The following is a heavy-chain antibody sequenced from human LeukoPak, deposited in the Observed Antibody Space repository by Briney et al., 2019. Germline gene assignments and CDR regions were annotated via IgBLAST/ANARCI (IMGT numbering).Heavy chain of an antibody. V-gene: IGHV3-7*01. J-gene: IGHJ4*02. Sequence: PGGSLRLSCAASGFTFSSYWMSWVRQAPGKGLEWVANIKQDGSEKYYVDSVKGRFTISRDNAKNSLYLQMNSLRAEDTAVYYCARAQYYYGSVNPGYWGQGTLVTVSS. CDR3: ARAQYYYGSVNPGY. CDR2: IKQDGSEK. CDR1: GFTFSSYW. D-gene: IGHD3-10*01.